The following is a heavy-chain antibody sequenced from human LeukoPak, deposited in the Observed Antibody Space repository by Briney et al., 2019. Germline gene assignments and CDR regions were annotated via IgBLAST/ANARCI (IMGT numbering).Heavy chain of an antibody. Sequence: GGSLRLSCAASGFTFSNYWMSWVRQAPEKGLEWVANIKPDGSETYSVDSVKGRFTIPRDNAKNSLYLQMNSLRAEDTAVYYCARTLRFFRFLDVWGQGTTVTVSS. CDR3: ARTLRFFRFLDV. V-gene: IGHV3-7*03. D-gene: IGHD3-3*01. CDR2: IKPDGSET. CDR1: GFTFSNYW. J-gene: IGHJ6*02.